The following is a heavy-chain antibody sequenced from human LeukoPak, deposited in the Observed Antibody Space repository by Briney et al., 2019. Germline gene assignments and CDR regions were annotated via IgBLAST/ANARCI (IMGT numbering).Heavy chain of an antibody. Sequence: GGSLRLSCAASGFTFSSYSMNWVRQAPGKGLEWVSYISSSSSTIYYADSVKGRFTISRDNAKNSLYLQMNSLRAEDTAVYYCASNSLVRGKGTDYWGRGTLVTVSS. CDR2: ISSSSSTI. D-gene: IGHD3-10*01. J-gene: IGHJ4*02. V-gene: IGHV3-48*04. CDR1: GFTFSSYS. CDR3: ASNSLVRGKGTDY.